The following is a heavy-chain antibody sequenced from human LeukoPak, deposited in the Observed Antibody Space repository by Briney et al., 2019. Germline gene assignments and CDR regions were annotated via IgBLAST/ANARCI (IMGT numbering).Heavy chain of an antibody. CDR3: ARDRFHGDYVGAFDI. Sequence: GGSLRLSCAASGFTFSNYWMSWVRQAPGKGLEWVANIKKDGSEKKYVDSVKGRFTISRDNAKISLYLQMNSLRAEDTALYYCARDRFHGDYVGAFDIWGQGTMVTVSS. CDR2: IKKDGSEK. CDR1: GFTFSNYW. J-gene: IGHJ3*02. D-gene: IGHD3-16*01. V-gene: IGHV3-7*01.